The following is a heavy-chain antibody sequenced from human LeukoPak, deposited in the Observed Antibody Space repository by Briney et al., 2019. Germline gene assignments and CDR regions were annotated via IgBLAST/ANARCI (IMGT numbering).Heavy chain of an antibody. CDR1: GYTFTGYY. J-gene: IGHJ4*02. Sequence: ASVKVSCKTSGYTFTGYYIHWVRQAPGQGLEWMGWINPDSGGTNFAQKFQGRVTMTRDTSISTAYMELSRLRSDDTAVYYCARERRYFDWPPDYWGQGTLVTVSS. CDR3: ARERRYFDWPPDY. CDR2: INPDSGGT. D-gene: IGHD3-9*01. V-gene: IGHV1-2*02.